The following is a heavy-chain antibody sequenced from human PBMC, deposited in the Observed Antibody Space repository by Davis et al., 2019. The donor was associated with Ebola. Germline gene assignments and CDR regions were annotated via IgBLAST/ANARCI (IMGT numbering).Heavy chain of an antibody. V-gene: IGHV3-21*01. Sequence: GESLKISCAASGFTFSTYSMSWVRQAPGKGLEWVSSISSDSDYIYYADSAKGRFTISRDNAKNSLYLQMNSLRAEDTAVYYCARVSKALRYFDWLSDYYYGMDVWGKGTTVTVSS. CDR1: GFTFSTYS. CDR2: ISSDSDYI. D-gene: IGHD3-9*01. J-gene: IGHJ6*04. CDR3: ARVSKALRYFDWLSDYYYGMDV.